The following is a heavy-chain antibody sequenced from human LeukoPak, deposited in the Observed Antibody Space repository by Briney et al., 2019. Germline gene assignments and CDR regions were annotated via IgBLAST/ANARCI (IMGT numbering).Heavy chain of an antibody. V-gene: IGHV4-59*01. Sequence: PSETLSLTCTVSGGSISGYYWSWIRQPPGKGLEWIGYIYYSGSTNYNPSLKSRVTISVDTSKNQFSLKLSSVTAADTAVYYCASYYDSSGYYYFDYWGQGTLVTVSS. CDR1: GGSISGYY. CDR3: ASYYDSSGYYYFDY. CDR2: IYYSGST. J-gene: IGHJ4*02. D-gene: IGHD3-22*01.